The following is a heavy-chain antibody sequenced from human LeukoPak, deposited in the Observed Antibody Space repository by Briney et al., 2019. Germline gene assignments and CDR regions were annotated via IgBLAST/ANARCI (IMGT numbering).Heavy chain of an antibody. Sequence: GGSLRLSCVASGFTFSSFSMNGVRQCPEKGLEWISYISASSSTMYYADPVKGRFTISTDNAKNSLSLQITSLRDEDTAVFYCARDAGTGYFDYWGQGTLVTVSS. J-gene: IGHJ4*02. D-gene: IGHD1-1*01. CDR3: ARDAGTGYFDY. CDR1: GFTFSSFS. CDR2: ISASSSTM. V-gene: IGHV3-48*02.